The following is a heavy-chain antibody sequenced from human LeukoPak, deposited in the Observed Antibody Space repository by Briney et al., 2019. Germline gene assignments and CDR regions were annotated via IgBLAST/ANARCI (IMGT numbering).Heavy chain of an antibody. V-gene: IGHV3-53*03. CDR1: GFIVSSNY. Sequence: GGSLRLSCAASGFIVSSNYMSWVRQPPGKGLEWVSIIYTDGSTYYADSVKGRFTISRDNSKNTLYLQMSSLRAEDTAVYYCARGSTSDYWGQGTLVTVSS. CDR2: IYTDGST. J-gene: IGHJ4*02. D-gene: IGHD2-2*01. CDR3: ARGSTSDY.